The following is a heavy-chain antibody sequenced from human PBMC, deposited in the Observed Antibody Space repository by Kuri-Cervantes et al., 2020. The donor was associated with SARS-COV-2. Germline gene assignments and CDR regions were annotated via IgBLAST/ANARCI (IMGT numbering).Heavy chain of an antibody. V-gene: IGHV3-73*01. CDR2: IRSKPNSYAT. Sequence: GESLKISCAASGFTFSGSAMHWVRQASGKGLEWVGRIRSKPNSYATAYAASVKGRFTISRDDSKNTAYLQMNSLIIEDTAIYYCIRQEHITGLDCWGQGTLVTVSS. J-gene: IGHJ4*02. CDR1: GFTFSGSA. CDR3: IRQEHITGLDC. D-gene: IGHD3-16*01.